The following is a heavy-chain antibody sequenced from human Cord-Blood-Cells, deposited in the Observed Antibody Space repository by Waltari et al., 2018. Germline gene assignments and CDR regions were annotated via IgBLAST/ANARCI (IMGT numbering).Heavy chain of an antibody. CDR2: INHSGST. CDR3: ARLGYSSGWYAFDI. D-gene: IGHD6-19*01. CDR1: GGSFSGYY. Sequence: QVQLQQWGAGLLKPSETLSLTCAVYGGSFSGYYWSWIRQPPGKGLEWIGEINHSGSTNSNPSLKSRVTISVDTSKTQFSLKLSSVTAADTAVYYCARLGYSSGWYAFDIWGQGTMVTVSS. J-gene: IGHJ3*02. V-gene: IGHV4-34*01.